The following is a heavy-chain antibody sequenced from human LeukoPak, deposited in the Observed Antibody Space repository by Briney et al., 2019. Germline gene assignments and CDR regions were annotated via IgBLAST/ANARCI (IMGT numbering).Heavy chain of an antibody. D-gene: IGHD6-19*01. V-gene: IGHV3-23*01. Sequence: PGGSLRLSCAASGFTFSSYAMSWVRQAPGKGLEWVSAISGSGGSTYYADSVKGRFTISRDNSKNTLYLQMNSLRAEDTAVYYCAKDKRNSSGWSRPSFDYWGQGTLVTVSS. CDR1: GFTFSSYA. J-gene: IGHJ4*02. CDR2: ISGSGGST. CDR3: AKDKRNSSGWSRPSFDY.